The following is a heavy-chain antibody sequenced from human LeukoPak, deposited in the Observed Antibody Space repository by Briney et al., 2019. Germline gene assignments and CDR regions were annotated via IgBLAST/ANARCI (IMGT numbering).Heavy chain of an antibody. J-gene: IGHJ4*02. CDR2: ISAYNGNT. CDR1: GYTFTGYY. V-gene: IGHV1-18*04. Sequence: ASVKVSCKASGYTFTGYYMHWVRQAPGQGLEWMGWISAYNGNTNYAQKLQGRVTMTTDTSTSTAYMELRSLRSDDTAVYYCARGSSSWYSDYWGQGTLVTVSS. CDR3: ARGSSSWYSDY. D-gene: IGHD6-13*01.